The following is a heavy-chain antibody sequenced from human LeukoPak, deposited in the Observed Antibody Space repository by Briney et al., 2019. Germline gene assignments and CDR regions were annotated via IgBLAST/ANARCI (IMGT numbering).Heavy chain of an antibody. J-gene: IGHJ6*02. V-gene: IGHV4-30-4*01. CDR3: ARESRRSGYYYYGMDV. CDR2: IYYSGST. CDR1: GGSISSGDYY. Sequence: PSETLSLTCTVSGGSISSGDYYWSWIRQPPGKGLERIGYIYYSGSTYYNPSLKSRVTISVDTSKNQFSLKLSSVTAADTAVYYCARESRRSGYYYYGMDVWGQGTTVTVSS.